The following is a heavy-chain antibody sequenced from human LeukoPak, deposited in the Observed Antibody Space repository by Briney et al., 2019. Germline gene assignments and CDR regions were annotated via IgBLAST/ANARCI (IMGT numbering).Heavy chain of an antibody. Sequence: ASVKVSCKASGCTFTSYYMHWLRQAPGQGLEWMGWINPNSGGTNYAQKFQGRVTMTRDTSVSTAYMELSSLRSDDTAVYYCARGPSHGAFDIWGQGTMVTVSS. CDR1: GCTFTSYY. V-gene: IGHV1-2*02. CDR2: INPNSGGT. CDR3: ARGPSHGAFDI. J-gene: IGHJ3*02.